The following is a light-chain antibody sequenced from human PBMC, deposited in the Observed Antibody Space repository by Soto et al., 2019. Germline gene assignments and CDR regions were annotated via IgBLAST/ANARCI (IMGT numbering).Light chain of an antibody. CDR3: QQYVSSFRYT. V-gene: IGKV3-20*01. Sequence: EIVLTQSPGTLSLSPGERATLSCRASQSVNGNYFTWYQQKPGQAPRLLIYGASSRATGIPDRFSGRWSGTDFTLTISRLEPEDFAVYYCQQYVSSFRYTFCQGTNLEIK. CDR1: QSVNGNY. J-gene: IGKJ2*01. CDR2: GAS.